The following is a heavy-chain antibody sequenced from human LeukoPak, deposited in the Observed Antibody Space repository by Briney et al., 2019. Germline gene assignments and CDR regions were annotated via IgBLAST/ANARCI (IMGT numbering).Heavy chain of an antibody. D-gene: IGHD5-18*01. V-gene: IGHV1-2*02. CDR2: INPNSGGT. CDR1: GYTFTGYY. CDR3: ARGYLRAGYYYYYMDV. Sequence: EASVTVSCKASGYTFTGYYMHWVRQAPGQGLEWMGWINPNSGGTNYAQKFQGRVTMTRDTSISTAYMELSRLRSDDTAVYYCARGYLRAGYYYYYMDVWGKGTTVTVSS. J-gene: IGHJ6*03.